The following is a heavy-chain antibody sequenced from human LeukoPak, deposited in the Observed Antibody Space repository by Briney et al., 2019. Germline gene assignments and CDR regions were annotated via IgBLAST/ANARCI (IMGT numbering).Heavy chain of an antibody. J-gene: IGHJ6*03. CDR2: INHSGST. CDR3: ARGFFSSSLYYYYYYMDV. V-gene: IGHV4-34*01. Sequence: PSQTLSLTCTVSGGSISGYYWSWIRQPPGKGLEWIGEINHSGSTNYNPSLKSRVTISVDTSKNQFSLKLSSVTAADTAVYYCARGFFSSSLYYYYYYMDVWGKGTTVTVSS. D-gene: IGHD6-6*01. CDR1: GGSISGYY.